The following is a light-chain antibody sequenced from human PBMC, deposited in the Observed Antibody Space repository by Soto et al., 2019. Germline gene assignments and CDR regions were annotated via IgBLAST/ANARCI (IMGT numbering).Light chain of an antibody. Sequence: DIQMTQSPSTLSASVGDRVTVTWRASQSISSWLAWYQQKPGKAPKLLIYKASSLESGVPSGFSGSGSGTEFTLTISSLQPEDFATYYCQQSYSTPITFGQGTRLEIK. J-gene: IGKJ5*01. CDR2: KAS. V-gene: IGKV1-5*03. CDR1: QSISSW. CDR3: QQSYSTPIT.